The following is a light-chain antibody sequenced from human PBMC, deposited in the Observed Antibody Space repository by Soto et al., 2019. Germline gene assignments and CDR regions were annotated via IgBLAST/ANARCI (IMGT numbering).Light chain of an antibody. V-gene: IGKV1-5*03. CDR1: QNITRL. Sequence: DVHLTQSPSTLSVVVGDRVTINCGASQNITRLLAWYQLKPGKAPKLLISTASRLQRGVPSRFSGNGSETAFTLTISSLQPDDFATYYCQQYITYQWTFGQGTKV. CDR2: TAS. CDR3: QQYITYQWT. J-gene: IGKJ1*01.